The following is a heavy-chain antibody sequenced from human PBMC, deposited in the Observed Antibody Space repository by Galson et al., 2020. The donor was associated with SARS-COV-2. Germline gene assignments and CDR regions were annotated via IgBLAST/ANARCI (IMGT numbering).Heavy chain of an antibody. CDR3: VRDLFRGFGAYSSGYYPPYYYYGMDV. CDR1: GFTFSSYG. CDR2: IWYDGSNK. J-gene: IGHJ6*02. D-gene: IGHD3-22*01. V-gene: IGHV3-33*01. Sequence: GGSLRLCCAASGFTFSSYGMHWVRQAPGKGLEWVAVIWYDGSNKYYADTVKGRFTISRDNSKNTLYLQMNSLRAEDTAVYYCVRDLFRGFGAYSSGYYPPYYYYGMDVWGQGTTVTVSS.